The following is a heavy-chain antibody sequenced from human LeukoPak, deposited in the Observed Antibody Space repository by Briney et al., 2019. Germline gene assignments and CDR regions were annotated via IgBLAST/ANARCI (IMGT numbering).Heavy chain of an antibody. CDR3: ARGLQLLRQSYDFWSGYYPRPYYYMDV. D-gene: IGHD3-3*01. CDR2: ISSSSSTI. V-gene: IGHV3-48*04. CDR1: GFTFSSYS. J-gene: IGHJ6*03. Sequence: PGGSMRLSCAASGFTFSSYSMNWVRQAPGKGLEWVSYISSSSSTIYYADSVKGRFTISRDNAKNSLYLQMNSLRAEDTAVYYCARGLQLLRQSYDFWSGYYPRPYYYMDVWGKGTTVTVSS.